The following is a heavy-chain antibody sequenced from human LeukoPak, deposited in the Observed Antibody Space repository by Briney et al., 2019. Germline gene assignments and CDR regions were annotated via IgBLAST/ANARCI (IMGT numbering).Heavy chain of an antibody. J-gene: IGHJ6*02. V-gene: IGHV1-24*01. Sequence: ASVTVSCKVSGYTLTELSMHWVRQAPGKGLEWMGGFDLEDGETIYAQEFQGRVTMTEDTSTDTAYMELSSLRSEDTAVYYCATLYYYYGMDVWAKGPRSPSP. CDR3: ATLYYYYGMDV. CDR1: GYTLTELS. CDR2: FDLEDGET.